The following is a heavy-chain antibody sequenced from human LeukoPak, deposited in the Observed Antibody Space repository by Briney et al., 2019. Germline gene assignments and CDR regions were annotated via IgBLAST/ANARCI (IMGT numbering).Heavy chain of an antibody. Sequence: PGGSLRLSCAASGFTFSTYTMNWVRQAPGKGLEWVSSISSSSSYIYYADSAKGRFTISRDNAKNSLYLQMNSLRAEDTAVYYCAKDRLAMVGGVDYWGQGTLATVSS. CDR3: AKDRLAMVGGVDY. V-gene: IGHV3-21*04. D-gene: IGHD3-10*01. CDR2: ISSSSSYI. J-gene: IGHJ4*02. CDR1: GFTFSTYT.